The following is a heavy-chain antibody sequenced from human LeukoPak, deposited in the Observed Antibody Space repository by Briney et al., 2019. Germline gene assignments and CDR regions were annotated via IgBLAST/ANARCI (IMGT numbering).Heavy chain of an antibody. CDR1: GFSFSSYA. CDR2: ISGSGGST. CDR3: AKDLWFGEYTYYFDY. J-gene: IGHJ4*02. V-gene: IGHV3-23*01. Sequence: GGSLRLSCAASGFSFSSYAMSWVRQASGKGLEWVSAISGSGGSTYYADSVKGRFTISRDNSKNTLYLQMNSPRAEDTAVYYCAKDLWFGEYTYYFDYWGQGTLVTVSS. D-gene: IGHD3-10*01.